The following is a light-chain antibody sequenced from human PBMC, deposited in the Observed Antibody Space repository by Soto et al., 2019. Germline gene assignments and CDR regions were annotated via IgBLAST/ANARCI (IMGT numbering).Light chain of an antibody. J-gene: IGKJ1*01. CDR3: QQYGHSPRT. CDR2: AAS. V-gene: IGKV3-20*01. CDR1: QIVTNN. Sequence: EIVMTQSPATLSVSPGERVSLSCRASQIVTNNLAWYQQKPGQAPRLLIYAASRRAAGIPDTFSGSGSGTDFTLTITRLEPEDFALYYCQQYGHSPRTFGQGTKVDI.